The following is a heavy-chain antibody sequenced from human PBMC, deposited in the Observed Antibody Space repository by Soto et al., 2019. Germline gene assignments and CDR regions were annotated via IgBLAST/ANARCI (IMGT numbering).Heavy chain of an antibody. CDR3: AKKVNSGSGSQYFDY. V-gene: IGHV3-23*01. D-gene: IGHD3-10*01. CDR1: GFTFSSYS. CDR2: FRAGGDDGTT. J-gene: IGHJ4*02. Sequence: PRLSCVASGFTFSSYSMSWVRQAPGKGLEWVSGFRAGGDDGTTYYADSVKGRFTISRDNSKNTLFLQMNSLRAEDTAIYYCAKKVNSGSGSQYFDYFGQGTLVTVSS.